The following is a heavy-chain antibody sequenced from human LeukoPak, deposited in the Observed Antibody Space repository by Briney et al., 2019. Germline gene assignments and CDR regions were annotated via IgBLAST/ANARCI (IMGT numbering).Heavy chain of an antibody. J-gene: IGHJ3*02. Sequence: GGSLRLSCAASGFTFSSYGMHWVRQAPGKGLEWVAVISYDGSNKYYADSVKGRFTISRDNSKNTLYLQMNSLRAEDTAVYYCAKGGSRVYDAFDIWGQGTMVTVSS. CDR1: GFTFSSYG. CDR3: AKGGSRVYDAFDI. V-gene: IGHV3-30*18. D-gene: IGHD6-13*01. CDR2: ISYDGSNK.